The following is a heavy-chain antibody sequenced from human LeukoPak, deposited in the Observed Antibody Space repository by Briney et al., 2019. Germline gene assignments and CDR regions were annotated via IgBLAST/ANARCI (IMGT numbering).Heavy chain of an antibody. D-gene: IGHD4-23*01. CDR1: GGSVSSGSYS. CDR3: ARGPRNYGGRLDY. Sequence: PSETLSLTCAVSGGSVSSGSYSWSWIRQPPGKGLEWIGYIYHSGSTTYNPSLKSRVTISVDTSKNQFSLKLSSVTAADTAVYYCARGPRNYGGRLDYWGQGTLVTVSS. V-gene: IGHV4-30-2*01. CDR2: IYHSGST. J-gene: IGHJ4*02.